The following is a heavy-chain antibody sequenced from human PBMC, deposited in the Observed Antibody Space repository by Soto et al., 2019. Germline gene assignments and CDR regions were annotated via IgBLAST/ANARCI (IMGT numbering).Heavy chain of an antibody. CDR2: IHWDDDE. D-gene: IGHD3-16*01. Sequence: QITLKESGPTLVKPTRTLTLTCTFSGFSLTTDGVGVGWALQHPGEALEWLALIHWDDDEHYSPSLKTRLTRAKDTSTNQLVLIMTNMDPVDSATYSCARSRKLMTRAARVGDFDSWCQGNLVTVSS. V-gene: IGHV2-5*02. CDR3: ARSRKLMTRAARVGDFDS. CDR1: GFSLTTDGVG. J-gene: IGHJ4*02.